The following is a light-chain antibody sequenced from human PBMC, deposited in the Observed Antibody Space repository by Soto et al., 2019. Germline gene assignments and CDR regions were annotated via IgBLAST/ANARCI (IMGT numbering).Light chain of an antibody. CDR3: CSYAGSYTFDV. CDR2: DVS. V-gene: IGLV2-11*01. CDR1: SSDVGGYNY. Sequence: QSALTQPRSVSGSPGQSVTISCTGTSSDVGGYNYVSWYQQYPGKAPKLMIYDVSKRPSGVPDRFSGSKSGNTASLTISGFQDEDEADYYCCSYAGSYTFDVFGTGTKVTVL. J-gene: IGLJ1*01.